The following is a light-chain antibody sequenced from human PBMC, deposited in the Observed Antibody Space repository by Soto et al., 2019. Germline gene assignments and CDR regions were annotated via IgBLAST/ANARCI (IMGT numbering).Light chain of an antibody. CDR1: SSNIGINT. V-gene: IGLV1-44*01. J-gene: IGLJ3*02. CDR3: AAWDESLNGWV. CDR2: SNN. Sequence: QSVLTQPPSASGTPGQRVTISCSGSSSNIGINTVNWYQQFPGTAPKLLIYSNNQRPSGVPDRISGSKSGTSASLVISGLQSEDEADYYCAAWDESLNGWVFGGGTKLTVL.